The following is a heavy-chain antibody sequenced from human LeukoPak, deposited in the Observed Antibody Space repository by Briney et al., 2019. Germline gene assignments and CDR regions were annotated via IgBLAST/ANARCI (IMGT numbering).Heavy chain of an antibody. D-gene: IGHD3-3*01. CDR2: ISSSSSYI. Sequence: PGGSLRLSCAASGFTFSSYSMNWVRQAPGKGLEWVSSISSSSSYIYYADSVKGRFTISRDNAKNSLYLQMNSLRAEDTAVYYCSRHVDPLYDDFWHWGQGTLVTVSS. CDR3: SRHVDPLYDDFWH. CDR1: GFTFSSYS. V-gene: IGHV3-21*01. J-gene: IGHJ4*02.